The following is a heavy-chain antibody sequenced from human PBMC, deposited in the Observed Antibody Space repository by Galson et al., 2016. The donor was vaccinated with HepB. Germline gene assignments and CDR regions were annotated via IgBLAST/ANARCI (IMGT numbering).Heavy chain of an antibody. D-gene: IGHD2-15*01. V-gene: IGHV1-46*01. CDR2: INPTGGMA. Sequence: SVKVSCKASGYTFIHFYMHWVRQAPGQGLEWMAMINPTGGMATYAQKFQGRVTVTRDTSTSTVYMELKSLKSEDTAVYYCARDLGGRVTEADYWGRGTLVTVSS. CDR1: GYTFIHFY. J-gene: IGHJ4*02. CDR3: ARDLGGRVTEADY.